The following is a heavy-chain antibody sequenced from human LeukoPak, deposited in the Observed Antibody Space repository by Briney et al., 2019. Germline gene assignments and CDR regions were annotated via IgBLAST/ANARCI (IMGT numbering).Heavy chain of an antibody. V-gene: IGHV3-9*01. D-gene: IGHD5-12*01. CDR3: AKDKAPLYSGYDWDLDF. J-gene: IGHJ4*02. CDR2: ISWNSAYI. Sequence: GGSLRLSCAASGFTFHHYAIHCVRQVPGKGLEWVSGISWNSAYIGYADSVKGRFTISRDNAKNSVYLQMNSLRAEDTALYYCAKDKAPLYSGYDWDLDFWGQGTMVTVSS. CDR1: GFTFHHYA.